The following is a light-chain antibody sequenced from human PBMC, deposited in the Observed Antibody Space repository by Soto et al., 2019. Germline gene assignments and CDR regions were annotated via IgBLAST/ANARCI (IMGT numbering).Light chain of an antibody. Sequence: QSVLTQPASVSGSPGQSITISCTGTSSDVGGYNYVSWYQQHPGKAPKLMIYEVSNRPSGVSNRFSGPKSGNTASLTISGLQAEDEADYYCSSYTSSSHYVFGTGTKLTVL. J-gene: IGLJ1*01. CDR2: EVS. CDR3: SSYTSSSHYV. V-gene: IGLV2-14*01. CDR1: SSDVGGYNY.